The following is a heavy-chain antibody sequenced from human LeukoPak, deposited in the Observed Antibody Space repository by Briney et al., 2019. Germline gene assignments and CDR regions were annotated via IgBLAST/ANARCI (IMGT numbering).Heavy chain of an antibody. CDR3: ARERYSSSSGRGYFDY. CDR2: MNPNSGNT. J-gene: IGHJ4*02. Sequence: ASVKVSCKASGYTFTSYDINWVRQATGQGLEWMGWMNPNSGNTGYAQKFQGRVTITADESTSTAYMELSSLRSEDTAVYYCARERYSSSSGRGYFDYWGQGTLVTVSS. V-gene: IGHV1-8*01. D-gene: IGHD6-6*01. CDR1: GYTFTSYD.